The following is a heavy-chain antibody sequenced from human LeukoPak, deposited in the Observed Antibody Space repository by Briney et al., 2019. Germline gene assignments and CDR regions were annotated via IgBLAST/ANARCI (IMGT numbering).Heavy chain of an antibody. CDR1: GGSISISNYY. Sequence: PPETLSLTRTVPGGSISISNYYCGSIRQPPGKGLEWIGSIYYSGKTYYNPSLKSRVTISVDTSKNHFTLKLSSVTAADTAVYYCARHFYETSGYLDYWGQGTLVTVSS. D-gene: IGHD3-22*01. V-gene: IGHV4-39*02. CDR3: ARHFYETSGYLDY. CDR2: IYYSGKT. J-gene: IGHJ4*02.